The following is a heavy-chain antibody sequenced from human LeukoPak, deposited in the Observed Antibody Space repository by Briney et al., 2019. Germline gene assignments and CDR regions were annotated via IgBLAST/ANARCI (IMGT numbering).Heavy chain of an antibody. CDR3: AKTGTSYGDLDY. D-gene: IGHD4-17*01. CDR2: IYYSGST. V-gene: IGHV4-30-4*01. Sequence: SETLSLTCTVSGGSISSGDYYWSWIRQPPGKGLEWIGYIYYSGSTYYNPSPKSRVTISVDTSKNQFSLKLSSVTAADTAVYYCAKTGTSYGDLDYWGQGTLVTVSS. J-gene: IGHJ4*02. CDR1: GGSISSGDYY.